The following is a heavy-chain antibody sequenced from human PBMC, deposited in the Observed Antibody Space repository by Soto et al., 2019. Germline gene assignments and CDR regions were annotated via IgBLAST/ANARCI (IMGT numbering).Heavy chain of an antibody. Sequence: SSETLSLTCTVSGGSISSGGYYWSWIRQHPGKGLEWIGYIYYSGSTYYNPSLKSRVTISVDTSKNQFSLKLSSVTAADTAVYYCARDCSSTSCSRSYYYYYGMDVWGQGTTVTVSS. J-gene: IGHJ6*02. D-gene: IGHD2-2*01. CDR1: GGSISSGGYY. CDR2: IYYSGST. V-gene: IGHV4-31*03. CDR3: ARDCSSTSCSRSYYYYYGMDV.